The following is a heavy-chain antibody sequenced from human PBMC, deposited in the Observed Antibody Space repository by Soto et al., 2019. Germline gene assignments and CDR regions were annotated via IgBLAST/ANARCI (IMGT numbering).Heavy chain of an antibody. J-gene: IGHJ6*02. Sequence: QVQLQESGPGLVKPSQTLSLTCTVSGGSISSGDYYWSWIRQPPGKGLQWIGYIYYSGSTYYNPYLKSRVTISVDTSMNQFSLTLSSVTAADAAVYYCARASPVVTDVWGQGTTGTVSS. D-gene: IGHD5-18*01. CDR1: GGSISSGDYY. CDR2: IYYSGST. V-gene: IGHV4-30-4*01. CDR3: ARASPVVTDV.